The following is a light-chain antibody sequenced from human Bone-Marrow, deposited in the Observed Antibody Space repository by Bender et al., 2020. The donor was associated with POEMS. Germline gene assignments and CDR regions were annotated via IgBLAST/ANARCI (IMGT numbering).Light chain of an antibody. Sequence: SYELTQPPSVSVSPGQTARITCSGDALPKKYAYWYQQKSGQAPVLVIYQDVKRPSGIPERFSGSSAGTTATLTISGAQVEDEADYHCYSTDRSGDLPVFGGGTKLTVL. CDR3: YSTDRSGDLPV. CDR2: QDV. CDR1: ALPKKY. V-gene: IGLV3-10*01. J-gene: IGLJ3*02.